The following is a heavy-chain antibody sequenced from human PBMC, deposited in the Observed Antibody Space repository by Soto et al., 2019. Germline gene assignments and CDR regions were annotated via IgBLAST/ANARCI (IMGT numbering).Heavy chain of an antibody. CDR3: AKPGSYYDSSDYYGMDV. Sequence: GGSLRLSCAASGFTFSSYGMHWVRQAPGKGLEWVAVISYDGSNKYYADSVKGRFTISRDNSKNTLYLQMNSLRAEDTAVYYCAKPGSYYDSSDYYGMDVWGQGTTVTVSS. CDR2: ISYDGSNK. J-gene: IGHJ6*02. V-gene: IGHV3-30*18. CDR1: GFTFSSYG. D-gene: IGHD3-22*01.